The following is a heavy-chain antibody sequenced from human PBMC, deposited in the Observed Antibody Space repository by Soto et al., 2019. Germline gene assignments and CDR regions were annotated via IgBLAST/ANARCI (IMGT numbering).Heavy chain of an antibody. J-gene: IGHJ5*02. CDR1: GLTFEDYA. V-gene: IGHV3-9*01. CDR2: INWNSGST. Sequence: EVQLVESGGGLVQPGRSLRLSCAASGLTFEDYAMHWIRQAPGKGLEWVAGINWNSGSTGYADSVKGRFTISRDNVNNSLHLEMSTLKAEDTAMYYCARGRGALTVISNWFDPWGQGTLVTVSS. D-gene: IGHD2-21*01. CDR3: ARGRGALTVISNWFDP.